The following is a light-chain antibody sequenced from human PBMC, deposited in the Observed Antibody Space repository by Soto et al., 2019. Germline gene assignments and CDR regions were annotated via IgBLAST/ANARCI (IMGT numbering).Light chain of an antibody. J-gene: IGKJ2*01. Sequence: DVQMTQSPSTLSASVGDRVTITCRASQSITSWLAWYQQKPGKAPKLLIYKASTLESGVTSRFSGSGSGTEFTLTISSLQPDDFAHYYCQQYNRYPYTFGQGTKLEIK. CDR3: QQYNRYPYT. CDR1: QSITSW. CDR2: KAS. V-gene: IGKV1-5*03.